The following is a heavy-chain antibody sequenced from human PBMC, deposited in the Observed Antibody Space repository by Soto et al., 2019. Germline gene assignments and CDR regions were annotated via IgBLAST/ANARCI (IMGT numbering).Heavy chain of an antibody. Sequence: SETLSLTCTVSGDSISTSNYYWGWIRQPPGEGLEWIGHIFYSGGTYYNPSLRSRVTISVDTSKNQFSLKLNSITAADTAVYFCARRGGGDYLFDSWGQGMLVTVSS. D-gene: IGHD4-17*01. J-gene: IGHJ4*02. CDR3: ARRGGGDYLFDS. CDR2: IFYSGGT. CDR1: GDSISTSNYY. V-gene: IGHV4-39*01.